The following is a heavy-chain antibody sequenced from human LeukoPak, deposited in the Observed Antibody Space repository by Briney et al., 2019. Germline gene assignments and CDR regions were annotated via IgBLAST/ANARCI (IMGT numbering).Heavy chain of an antibody. CDR3: ARVGNYDFWSGYYNSNWFDP. D-gene: IGHD3-3*01. Sequence: ASGKVSCKASGGTFISYAISWVRQAPGQGLEWMGGIIPIFGTANYAQKFQGRVTITTDKSTSTDYMELSSLRSEDTAVYYCARVGNYDFWSGYYNSNWFDPWGQGTLVTVSS. V-gene: IGHV1-69*05. CDR2: IIPIFGTA. J-gene: IGHJ5*02. CDR1: GGTFISYA.